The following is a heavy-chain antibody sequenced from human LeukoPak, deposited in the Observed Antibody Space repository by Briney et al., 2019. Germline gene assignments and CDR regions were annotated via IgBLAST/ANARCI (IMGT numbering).Heavy chain of an antibody. V-gene: IGHV3-66*02. J-gene: IGHJ3*02. Sequence: PGGSLRLSCAASGFTVSGNYMSWVRQAPGKRLEWVSVIYSGGSTYYADSVKGRFTISRDNSKNTLYIQMNSLRAEDTAVYYCARDGGHCTNGVCYSYGAFDIWGQGTMVTVSS. CDR3: ARDGGHCTNGVCYSYGAFDI. CDR1: GFTVSGNY. CDR2: IYSGGST. D-gene: IGHD2-8*01.